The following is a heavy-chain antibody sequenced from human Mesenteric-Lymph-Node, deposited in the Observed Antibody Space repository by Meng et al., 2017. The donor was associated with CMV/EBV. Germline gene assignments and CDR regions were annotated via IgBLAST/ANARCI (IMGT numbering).Heavy chain of an antibody. V-gene: IGHV4-39*07. Sequence: SETLSLTCTVSGGSISSSSYYWGWIRQPPGKGLEWLGSIYYSGSTYYNPSLKSRVTISVDTSKNQFSLNLNSVTAADTAVYYCARGDLYCSGGYCNSRAFAGYWGQGTLVTVSS. J-gene: IGHJ4*02. CDR3: ARGDLYCSGGYCNSRAFAGY. CDR2: IYYSGST. D-gene: IGHD2-15*01. CDR1: GGSISSSSYY.